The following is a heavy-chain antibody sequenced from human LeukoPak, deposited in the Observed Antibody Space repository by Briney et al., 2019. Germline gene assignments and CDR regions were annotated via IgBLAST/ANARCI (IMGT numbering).Heavy chain of an antibody. Sequence: GWSVRLSCAASGFIFSSYWLHWVRQAPGKGLVWVSRINSDGSSTSYADFVRGRFTISRDNARNTLYLQMNSMRAGNTGVYYCARDRRIAAAGLGVAHPFDYWGQGTLVTVSS. CDR2: INSDGSST. D-gene: IGHD6-13*01. CDR3: ARDRRIAAAGLGVAHPFDY. V-gene: IGHV3-74*01. CDR1: GFIFSSYW. J-gene: IGHJ4*02.